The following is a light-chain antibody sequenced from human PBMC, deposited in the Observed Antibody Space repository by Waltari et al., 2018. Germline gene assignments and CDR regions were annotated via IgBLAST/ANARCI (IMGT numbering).Light chain of an antibody. CDR3: QQSYSNPRT. CDR2: AAS. Sequence: DFQMTQSPSSLSASVGDRVTLTCRASQSISSYLNWYQQKPGKAPKRLIYAASSLQSGVPSRFSGSGYGTDFTLTISSLQPEDFATYYCQQSYSNPRTFGQGTKVEIK. J-gene: IGKJ1*01. CDR1: QSISSY. V-gene: IGKV1-39*01.